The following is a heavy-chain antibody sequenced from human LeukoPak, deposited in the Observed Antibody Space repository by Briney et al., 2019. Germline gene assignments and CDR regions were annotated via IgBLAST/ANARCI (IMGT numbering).Heavy chain of an antibody. V-gene: IGHV3-15*01. CDR1: GFTFSNVW. CDR2: IKTKTDGGTT. D-gene: IGHD1-1*01. J-gene: IGHJ4*02. Sequence: GGSLRLSCEASGFTFSNVWMNWVRQAPGKGLEWIGRIKTKTDGGTTEYAAPVKGRFTISRDDSKNTVYLQMNSLKTEDAALYYCVTRVKSTGDYWGQGTLVTVSS. CDR3: VTRVKSTGDY.